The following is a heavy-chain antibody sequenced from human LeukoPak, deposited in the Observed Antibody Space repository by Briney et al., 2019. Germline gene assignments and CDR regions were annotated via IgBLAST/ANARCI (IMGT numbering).Heavy chain of an antibody. CDR1: GGSFSAYY. J-gene: IGHJ4*02. CDR2: INHSGST. V-gene: IGHV4-34*01. D-gene: IGHD3-10*01. CDR3: ASRPFHYGFRTHFDS. Sequence: PSETLSLTCAVYGGSFSAYYWNWIRQSPGKGLEWIGEINHSGSTKYNPSLKSRVSISVDKPKNQFSLRLNSVTAADAAVYYCASRPFHYGFRTHFDSWGQGTLVIVSS.